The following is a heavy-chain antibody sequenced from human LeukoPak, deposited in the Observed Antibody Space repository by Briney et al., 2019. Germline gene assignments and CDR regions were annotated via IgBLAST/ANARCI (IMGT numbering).Heavy chain of an antibody. Sequence: KSSETLSLTCTVSGGSISSSSYHWGWIRLPPGKGLEWIGNLYYSGSTYYNPSLKSRVTISVDRSKNQFSLKLNSVTAADTAVYYCARRHDGEFDYWGQRTRLTVSS. CDR1: GGSISSSSYH. CDR2: LYYSGST. J-gene: IGHJ4*02. D-gene: IGHD3-10*01. V-gene: IGHV4-39*01. CDR3: ARRHDGEFDY.